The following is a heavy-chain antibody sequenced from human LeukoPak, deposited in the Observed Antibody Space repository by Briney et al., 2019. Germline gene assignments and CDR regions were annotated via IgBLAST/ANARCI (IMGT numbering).Heavy chain of an antibody. V-gene: IGHV4-30-2*01. CDR2: IYDSGST. CDR1: GGSISSGGYA. J-gene: IGHJ4*02. D-gene: IGHD3-10*01. CDR3: ARYGGSGTYYFDY. Sequence: TSSETLSLTCAVSGGSISSGGYAWSWIRQPPGKGLEWTGYIYDSGSTHYNPSLKSRVTISVDRSENQFSLKLSSVTAADTAVYYCARYGGSGTYYFDYWGQGTLVTVSS.